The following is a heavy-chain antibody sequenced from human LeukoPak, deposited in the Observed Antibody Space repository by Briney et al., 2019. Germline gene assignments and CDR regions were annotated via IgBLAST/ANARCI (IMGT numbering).Heavy chain of an antibody. D-gene: IGHD3-16*02. Sequence: GSLRLSCAASGFTFSDYYMSWIRQAPGKGLEWVSYISSSGSTIYYADSVKGRFTISRDNAKNSLYLQMNSLRAEDTAVYYCAKGDDYVWGSYRSAAFDIWGQGTMVTVSS. V-gene: IGHV3-11*01. J-gene: IGHJ3*02. CDR2: ISSSGSTI. CDR1: GFTFSDYY. CDR3: AKGDDYVWGSYRSAAFDI.